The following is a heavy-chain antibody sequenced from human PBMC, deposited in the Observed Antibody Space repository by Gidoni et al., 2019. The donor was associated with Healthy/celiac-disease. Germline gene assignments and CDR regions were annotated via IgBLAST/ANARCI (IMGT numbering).Heavy chain of an antibody. CDR3: ARYPVDWFDP. V-gene: IGHV4-59*01. J-gene: IGHJ5*02. CDR1: GGSISSYY. CDR2: IYYSGST. D-gene: IGHD2-15*01. Sequence: QVQLQESGPGLVKPSETLSLTCTVSGGSISSYYWSWIRQPPGKGLEWIGYIYYSGSTNYNPSLKSRVTISVDTSKNQFSLKLSSVTAADTAVYYCARYPVDWFDPWGQGTLVTVSS.